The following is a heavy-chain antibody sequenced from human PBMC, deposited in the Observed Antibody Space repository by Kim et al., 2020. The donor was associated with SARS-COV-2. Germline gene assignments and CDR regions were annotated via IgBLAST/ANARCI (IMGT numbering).Heavy chain of an antibody. J-gene: IGHJ4*02. Sequence: SETLSLTCTVSGGSISSYYLSWIRQPPGKGLEWIGYIYYSGSTNYNPSLNSRVTISVDTSKNQFSLKLSSVTAADTAVYYCARSTVAYYFDYWGQGTLVTVSS. CDR1: GGSISSYY. V-gene: IGHV4-59*13. CDR3: ARSTVAYYFDY. D-gene: IGHD4-17*01. CDR2: IYYSGST.